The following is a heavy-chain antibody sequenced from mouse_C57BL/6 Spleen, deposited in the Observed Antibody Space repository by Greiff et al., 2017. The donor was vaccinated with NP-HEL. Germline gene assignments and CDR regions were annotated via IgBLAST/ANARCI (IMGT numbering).Heavy chain of an antibody. CDR1: GYTFTDYE. CDR3: TKGDGYWFAY. J-gene: IGHJ3*01. V-gene: IGHV1-15*01. Sequence: QVQLQQSGAELVRPGASVTLSCKASGYTFTDYEMHWVKQTPVHGLEWIGAIDPETGGTAYNQKFKGKAILTADKSSSPAYMELRSLTSEDSAVYYWTKGDGYWFAYWGQGTLVTVAA. D-gene: IGHD2-3*01. CDR2: IDPETGGT.